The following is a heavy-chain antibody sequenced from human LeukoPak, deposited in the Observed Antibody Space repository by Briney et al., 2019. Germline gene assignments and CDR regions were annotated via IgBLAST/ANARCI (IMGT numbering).Heavy chain of an antibody. CDR3: VREIGNSGNYD. V-gene: IGHV3-23*01. J-gene: IGHJ4*02. D-gene: IGHD1-7*01. CDR2: ISPGGGPT. Sequence: WVASISPGGGPTYSADYVKGRFSISRENSNHTLFVHMNSLRAEDTAVYYCVREIGNSGNYDWGQGTLVTVSS.